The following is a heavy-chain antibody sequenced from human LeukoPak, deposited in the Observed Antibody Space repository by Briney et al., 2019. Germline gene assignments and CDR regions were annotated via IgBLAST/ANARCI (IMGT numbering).Heavy chain of an antibody. Sequence: SETLSLTCAVYGGSFSGYYWSWIRQPPGKGLEWIGEINHSGSTNYNPSLKSRVTISVDTSKNQFSLKLSSVTAADTAVYYCARGRSGYYDSSGYFDCWGQGTLVTVSS. D-gene: IGHD3-22*01. V-gene: IGHV4-34*01. CDR1: GGSFSGYY. CDR3: ARGRSGYYDSSGYFDC. CDR2: INHSGST. J-gene: IGHJ4*02.